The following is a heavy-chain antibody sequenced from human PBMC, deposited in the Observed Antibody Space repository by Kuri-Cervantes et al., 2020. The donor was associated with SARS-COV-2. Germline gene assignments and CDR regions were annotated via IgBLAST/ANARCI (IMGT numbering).Heavy chain of an antibody. D-gene: IGHD3-10*01. J-gene: IGHJ6*02. Sequence: ESLKISCAASGFTFSSYSMNWVRQAPGKGLEWVSYINSGSSTIYYADSVKGRFTISRDNAKNSLYLQMNSLRAEDTAVYYCARERYYSGHYGMDVWGQGTTVTVSS. CDR2: INSGSSTI. CDR1: GFTFSSYS. V-gene: IGHV3-48*01. CDR3: ARERYYSGHYGMDV.